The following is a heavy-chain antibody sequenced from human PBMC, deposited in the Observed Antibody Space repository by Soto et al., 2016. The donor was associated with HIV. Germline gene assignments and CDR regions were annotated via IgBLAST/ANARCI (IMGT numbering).Heavy chain of an antibody. CDR1: GFTFSNAW. CDR2: IKSKTDGGTT. V-gene: IGHV3-15*01. D-gene: IGHD6-19*01. Sequence: EVQLVESGGGLVKPGGSLRLSCAASGFTFSNAWMSWVRQAPGKGLEWVGRIKSKTDGGTTDYAAPVKGRFTISRDDSKNTLYLQMNSLKTEDTAVYYCTTAYIAVAGTEYWGQGTLVTVSS. CDR3: TTAYIAVAGTEY. J-gene: IGHJ4*02.